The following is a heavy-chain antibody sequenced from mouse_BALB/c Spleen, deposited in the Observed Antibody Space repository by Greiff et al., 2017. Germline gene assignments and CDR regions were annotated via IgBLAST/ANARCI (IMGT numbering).Heavy chain of an antibody. CDR3: ARDVERRTGTGAMDY. J-gene: IGHJ4*01. CDR2: IWAGGST. D-gene: IGHD4-1*01. Sequence: VKLKESGPGLVAPSQSLSITCTVSGFSLTSYGVHWVRQPPGKGLEWLGVIWAGGSTNYNSALMSRLSISKDNSKSQVFLKMNSLQTDDTAMYYCARDVERRTGTGAMDYWGQGTSVTVSS. CDR1: GFSLTSYG. V-gene: IGHV2-9*02.